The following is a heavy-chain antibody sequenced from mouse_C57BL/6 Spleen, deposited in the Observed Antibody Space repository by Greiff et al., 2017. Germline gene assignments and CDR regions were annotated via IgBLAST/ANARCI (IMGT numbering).Heavy chain of an antibody. CDR3: ARDGLVGAWFAY. J-gene: IGHJ3*01. D-gene: IGHD1-3*01. CDR1: GFTFSSYA. CDR2: ISDGGSYT. Sequence: EVQGVESGGGLVKPGGSLKLSCAASGFTFSSYAMSWVRQTPEKRLEWVATISDGGSYTYYPDNVKGRFTISRDNAKNNLYLQMSHLKSEDTAMYDCARDGLVGAWFAYWGQGTLVTVSA. V-gene: IGHV5-4*01.